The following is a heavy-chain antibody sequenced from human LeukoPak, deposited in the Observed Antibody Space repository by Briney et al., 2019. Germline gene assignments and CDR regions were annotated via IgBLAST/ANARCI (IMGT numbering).Heavy chain of an antibody. CDR2: IYYSGST. CDR3: ARAQWLDYYYDF. V-gene: IGHV4-59*01. D-gene: IGHD5-12*01. Sequence: PSETLSLTCTVSGVPISSCYWNWIRQPPGKGLEWIGYIYYSGSTNYNPSLKSRLTISVDTSKNQFSMNLSSVTAADTAVYYCARAQWLDYYYDFWGQGTLVTVSS. CDR1: GVPISSCY. J-gene: IGHJ4*02.